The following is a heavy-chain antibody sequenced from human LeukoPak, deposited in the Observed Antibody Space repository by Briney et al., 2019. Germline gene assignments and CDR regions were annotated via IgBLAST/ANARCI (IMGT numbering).Heavy chain of an antibody. V-gene: IGHV3-23*01. CDR1: GFTFSSYG. CDR3: AKRIQLWNFDY. D-gene: IGHD5-18*01. J-gene: IGHJ4*02. Sequence: GGSLRLSCAASGFTFSSYGMSWVRQAPGKGLEWVSAISGSGGSAYYADSVKGRFTISRDNSKNTLYLQMNSLRAEDTAVYYCAKRIQLWNFDYWGQGTLVTVSS. CDR2: ISGSGGSA.